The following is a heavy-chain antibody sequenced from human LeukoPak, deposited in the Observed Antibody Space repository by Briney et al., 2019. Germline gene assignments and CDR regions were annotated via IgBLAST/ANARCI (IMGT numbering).Heavy chain of an antibody. CDR1: GYTFTNYY. CDR2: INPGGGRK. Sequence: ASVTVFCTASGYTFTNYYIHWVRQAPGQGLEWMGIINPGGGRKNYAQKFQGRVSMTRDTSTSTVYMELSSLRSEDTAVYYCARGEYGFDIWGQGRMVTVSS. D-gene: IGHD3-10*01. V-gene: IGHV1-46*01. CDR3: ARGEYGFDI. J-gene: IGHJ3*02.